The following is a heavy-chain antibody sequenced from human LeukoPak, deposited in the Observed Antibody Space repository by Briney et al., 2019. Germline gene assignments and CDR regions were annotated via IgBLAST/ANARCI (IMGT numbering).Heavy chain of an antibody. CDR2: IYYSGST. V-gene: IGHV4-59*08. CDR3: ARQVATKGEWAFDI. CDR1: GGSISSYY. D-gene: IGHD5-12*01. Sequence: PSETLSLTCTVSGGSISSYYWSWIRQPPGKGLEWIGYIYYSGSTNYNPSLKSRVTISVDTSKNQFSLELNSVIAADTAVYYCARQVATKGEWAFDIWGQGTLVTVSS. J-gene: IGHJ3*02.